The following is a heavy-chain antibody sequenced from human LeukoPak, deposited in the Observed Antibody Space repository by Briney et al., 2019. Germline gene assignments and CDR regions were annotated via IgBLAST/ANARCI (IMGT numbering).Heavy chain of an antibody. CDR2: ISAYNGNT. CDR3: AREDLAARPLGYYFGY. D-gene: IGHD6-6*01. Sequence: ASVKVSCKASGYTFTSYGISWVRQAPGQGLEWMGWISAYNGNTNYAQKLQGRVTMTTDTSTSTAYMELRSLRSDDTAVYYCAREDLAARPLGYYFGYWGQGTLVTVSS. V-gene: IGHV1-18*01. J-gene: IGHJ4*02. CDR1: GYTFTSYG.